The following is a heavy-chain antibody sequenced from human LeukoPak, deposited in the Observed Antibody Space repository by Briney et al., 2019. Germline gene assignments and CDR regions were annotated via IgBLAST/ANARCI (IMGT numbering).Heavy chain of an antibody. CDR1: GFTFSSYG. J-gene: IGHJ4*02. D-gene: IGHD5-18*01. Sequence: GGSLRLSCAASGFTFSSYGMHWVRQAPGKGLEWVAVIWYDGSNKYYADSVKGRFTISRDNSKNTLYLQMNSLRADDTAVYYCGRGRVTFDYWSQGTLVTVSS. CDR3: GRGRVTFDY. V-gene: IGHV3-33*01. CDR2: IWYDGSNK.